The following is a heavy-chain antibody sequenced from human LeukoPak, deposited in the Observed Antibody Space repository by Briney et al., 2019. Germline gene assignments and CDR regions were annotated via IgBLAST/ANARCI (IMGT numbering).Heavy chain of an antibody. CDR3: ARDRLRYSSCWYSIFDY. D-gene: IGHD6-13*01. CDR2: ISSSSSTI. V-gene: IGHV3-48*01. CDR1: GFTFSSYS. Sequence: GGSLRLSCAASGFTFSSYSMNWVRQAPGKGLEWVSYISSSSSTIYYADSVKGRFTISRDNAKNSLYLQMNSLRAEDTAVYYCARDRLRYSSCWYSIFDYWGQGTLVTVSS. J-gene: IGHJ4*02.